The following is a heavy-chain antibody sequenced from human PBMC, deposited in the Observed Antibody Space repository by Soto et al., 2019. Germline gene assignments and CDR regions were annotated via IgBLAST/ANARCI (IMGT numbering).Heavy chain of an antibody. Sequence: SETLSLTCTVSGGSVSSGSYYWSWIRQPPGKGLEWIGYIYYSGSTNYNPSLKSRVTISVDTSKNQFSLKLSSVTAADTAMYYCARQIFGVVKNGMGVCGQGTTVTVYS. CDR3: ARQIFGVVKNGMGV. CDR1: GGSVSSGSYY. CDR2: IYYSGST. V-gene: IGHV4-61*01. J-gene: IGHJ6*02. D-gene: IGHD3-3*01.